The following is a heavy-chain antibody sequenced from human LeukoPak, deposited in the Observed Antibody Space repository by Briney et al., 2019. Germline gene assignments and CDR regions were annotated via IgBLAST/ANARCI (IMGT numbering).Heavy chain of an antibody. J-gene: IGHJ6*04. V-gene: IGHV3-30*02. CDR1: GFTFSSYG. CDR2: IRYEGSNK. D-gene: IGHD2-2*01. Sequence: GGSLRLSCAASGFTFSSYGMHWVRQAPGKGLEWVAFIRYEGSNKYYADSVKGRFTISRDNSKNTLYLQMNSLRAEDTAVYYCAKPHRGIVVVPTFVDVWGKGTTVTVSS. CDR3: AKPHRGIVVVPTFVDV.